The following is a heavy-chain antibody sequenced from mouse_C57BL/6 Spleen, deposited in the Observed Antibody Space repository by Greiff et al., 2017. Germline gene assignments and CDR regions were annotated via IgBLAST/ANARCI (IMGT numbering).Heavy chain of an antibody. D-gene: IGHD6-1*01. Sequence: EVQLQQSGPELVKPGASVKMSCKASGYTFTDYNMHWVKQSHGKSLEWIGYINPNNGGTSYNQKFKGKATLTVNKSSSTAYMELRRLTSEDSAVYYCAGGRSLGYLDYWGQGTTLTVST. V-gene: IGHV1-22*01. CDR1: GYTFTDYN. CDR3: AGGRSLGYLDY. CDR2: INPNNGGT. J-gene: IGHJ2*01.